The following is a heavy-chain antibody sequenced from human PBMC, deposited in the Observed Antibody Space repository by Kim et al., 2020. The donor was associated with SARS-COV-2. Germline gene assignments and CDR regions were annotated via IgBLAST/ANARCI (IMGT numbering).Heavy chain of an antibody. CDR1: GGSISSSSYY. CDR3: ARYRGPEAYYYGSGSSTWE. J-gene: IGHJ4*02. CDR2: IYYSGST. Sequence: SETLSLTCTVSGGSISSSSYYWGWIRQPPGKGLEWIGSIYYSGSTYYNPSLKSRVTISVDTSKNQFSLKLSSVTAADTAVYYCARYRGPEAYYYGSGSSTWEWGQGTLVTVSS. D-gene: IGHD3-10*01. V-gene: IGHV4-39*01.